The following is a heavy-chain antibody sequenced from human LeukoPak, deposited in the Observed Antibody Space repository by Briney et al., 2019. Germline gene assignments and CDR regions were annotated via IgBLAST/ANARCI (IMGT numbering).Heavy chain of an antibody. Sequence: AGGSLRLSCAASGFTFSSYEMNWVRQAPGKGLKGVSYISSSGSTIYYADSVKGRFTISRDNAKNSLYLQMNSLRAEDTAVYYCARAGVIAAATLDYWGQGTLVTVSS. V-gene: IGHV3-48*03. CDR3: ARAGVIAAATLDY. CDR1: GFTFSSYE. D-gene: IGHD6-13*01. CDR2: ISSSGSTI. J-gene: IGHJ4*02.